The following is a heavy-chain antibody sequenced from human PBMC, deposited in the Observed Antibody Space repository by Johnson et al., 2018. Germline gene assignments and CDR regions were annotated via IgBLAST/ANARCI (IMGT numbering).Heavy chain of an antibody. Sequence: QVQLVESGGGVVQXGRSXRLXCAASGFTFSSYTMHWVRQAPGKGLEWVAVIPYDGSSKYYADSVKGRFTISRDNYKNTLYLQMNRRRVEDTAVYYCARIETRHVSWSTADLWGQGTLVTVSS. J-gene: IGHJ5*02. D-gene: IGHD3-10*01. CDR1: GFTFSSYT. V-gene: IGHV3-30*04. CDR2: IPYDGSSK. CDR3: ARIETRHVSWSTADL.